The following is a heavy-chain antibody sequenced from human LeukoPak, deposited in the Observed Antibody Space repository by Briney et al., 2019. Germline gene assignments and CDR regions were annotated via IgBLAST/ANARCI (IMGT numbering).Heavy chain of an antibody. CDR3: ARRHYYFDY. V-gene: IGHV4-39*01. CDR1: GVSIGRGDYS. CDR2: IHNDGSI. J-gene: IGHJ4*02. Sequence: SETLSLTCTVSGVSIGRGDYSWGWIRQPPGKGLGWIANIHNDGSIYYNASLKSRVIMSVDTSKNQFYLKLSSVAAAETAVYYCARRHYYFDYWGQGILVTVSS.